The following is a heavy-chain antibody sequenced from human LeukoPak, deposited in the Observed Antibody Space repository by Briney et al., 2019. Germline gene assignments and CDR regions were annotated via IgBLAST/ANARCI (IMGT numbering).Heavy chain of an antibody. D-gene: IGHD3-16*01. V-gene: IGHV3-74*01. CDR1: GFTFSSYW. CDR3: VSGGRPYYYYYYMDV. CDR2: INTDGSST. Sequence: PGGSLRLSCAASGFTFSSYWMHWVRQAPGKGLVWVSRINTDGSSTSYADSVKGRFTISRDNAKNTLYLQMNSLRAEDTAVYYRVSGGRPYYYYYYMDVWGKGTTVTVSS. J-gene: IGHJ6*03.